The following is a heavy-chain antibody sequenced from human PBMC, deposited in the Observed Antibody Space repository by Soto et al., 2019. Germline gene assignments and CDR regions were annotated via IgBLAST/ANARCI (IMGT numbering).Heavy chain of an antibody. CDR3: ARGTSTYSSSWYTDFDP. J-gene: IGHJ5*02. CDR2: MNPNSGNT. D-gene: IGHD6-13*01. Sequence: QVQLVQSGAEVKKPGASVKVSCKASGYTFTSYDINWVRQATGQGLEWMGWMNPNSGNTGYAQKFQGRVTMTRNTSXSXXYMELSSLRSEDTAVYYCARGTSTYSSSWYTDFDPWGQGTLVTVSS. CDR1: GYTFTSYD. V-gene: IGHV1-8*01.